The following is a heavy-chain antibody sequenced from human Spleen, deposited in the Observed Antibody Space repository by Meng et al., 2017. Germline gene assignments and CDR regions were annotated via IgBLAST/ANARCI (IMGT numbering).Heavy chain of an antibody. Sequence: SETLSLTCTVSGDSISSYYWSWIRQPPGKGLEWIGYIYYSGSTNYNPSLKSRVTISVDTSKNQFSLKLSSVTAADTAVYYCARDGKDYGDYGWFFDLWGRGTLVTVSS. V-gene: IGHV4-59*01. D-gene: IGHD4-17*01. CDR1: GDSISSYY. CDR2: IYYSGST. J-gene: IGHJ2*01. CDR3: ARDGKDYGDYGWFFDL.